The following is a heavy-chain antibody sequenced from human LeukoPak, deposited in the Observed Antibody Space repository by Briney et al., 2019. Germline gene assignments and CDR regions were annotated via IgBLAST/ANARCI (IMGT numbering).Heavy chain of an antibody. J-gene: IGHJ3*02. CDR3: ARLDSSGYYQDAFDI. Sequence: PSGGSLRLSCAASGFTFSSYSMNRVRQAPGKGLEWVSYISRSSTTIYYADSVKGRFTISRDNAKNSLYLQMNSLRDEDTAVYYCARLDSSGYYQDAFDIWGQGTMVTVFS. CDR2: ISRSSTTI. V-gene: IGHV3-48*02. CDR1: GFTFSSYS. D-gene: IGHD3-22*01.